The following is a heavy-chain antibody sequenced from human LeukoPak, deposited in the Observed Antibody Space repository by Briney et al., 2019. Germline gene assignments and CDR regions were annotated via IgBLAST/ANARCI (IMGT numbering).Heavy chain of an antibody. V-gene: IGHV4-4*02. Sequence: PSGTLSLTCAVSGRSISSSNWWSWVRQPPGKGLEWIGEIYHSGSTNYNPSLKNRVTISVDKSKNQFSLKLSSVTAADTAVYYCARAPRIAVAGAFDYWGQGTLVTVSS. D-gene: IGHD6-19*01. CDR2: IYHSGST. J-gene: IGHJ4*02. CDR3: ARAPRIAVAGAFDY. CDR1: GRSISSSNW.